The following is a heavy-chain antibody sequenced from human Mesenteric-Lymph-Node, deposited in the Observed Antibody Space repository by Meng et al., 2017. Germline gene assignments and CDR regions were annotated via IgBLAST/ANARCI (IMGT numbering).Heavy chain of an antibody. CDR2: ISQAGRAI. CDR3: ARELGFRGFMDV. D-gene: IGHD3-10*01. Sequence: GSLRLSCGTSGFTFTNNAMHWVRQAPGKGLEWVAAISQAGRAIHYADSVKGRFTISRDNSKNTLYLQMNSLRIEDTAVYFCARELGFRGFMDVWGQGTTVTVSS. CDR1: GFTFTNNA. J-gene: IGHJ6*02. V-gene: IGHV3-30*04.